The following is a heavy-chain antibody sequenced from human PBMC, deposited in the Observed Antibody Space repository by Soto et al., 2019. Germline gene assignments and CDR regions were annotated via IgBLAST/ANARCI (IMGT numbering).Heavy chain of an antibody. D-gene: IGHD3-10*01. CDR2: ISGSGGST. CDR3: AKAPPLRGVAWDV. CDR1: GFTFSIYA. Sequence: GGSLRLSCAASGFTFSIYAMSWVRHAPGKGLEWVSAISGSGGSTYYADSVKGRFTISRDNSKNTLYLQMNSLRAEDTAVYYCAKAPPLRGVAWDVWGQGTTVTVSS. V-gene: IGHV3-23*01. J-gene: IGHJ6*02.